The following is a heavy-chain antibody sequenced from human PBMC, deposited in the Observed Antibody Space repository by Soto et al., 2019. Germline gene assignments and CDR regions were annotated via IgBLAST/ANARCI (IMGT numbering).Heavy chain of an antibody. J-gene: IGHJ4*02. D-gene: IGHD5-12*01. CDR2: INAGNGDT. V-gene: IGHV1-3*01. CDR1: GINYNTYA. CDR3: ARAISGYVT. Sequence: QVQLVQSGAEMKKPGASVKLSCKTSGINYNTYAIHWVRQAPGQGLEWMGWINAGNGDTRYSQNFQGRVTLTRDTFASTVFMYLDSLKSEDTGVYYCARAISGYVTWGQGTLVTVSS.